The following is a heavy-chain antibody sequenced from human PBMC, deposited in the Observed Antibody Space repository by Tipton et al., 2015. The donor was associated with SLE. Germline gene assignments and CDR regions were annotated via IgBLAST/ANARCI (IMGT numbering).Heavy chain of an antibody. Sequence: SLRLSCAASGFTFSSYSMNWVRQAPGKGLEWVSSISSSSSYIYYADSVKGRFTISRDNAKNSLYLQMNSLRAEDTAVYYCARVGIAAAYAFDIGGQGTMVSVPA. CDR3: ARVGIAAAYAFDI. D-gene: IGHD6-13*01. J-gene: IGHJ3*02. CDR2: ISSSSSYI. CDR1: GFTFSSYS. V-gene: IGHV3-21*01.